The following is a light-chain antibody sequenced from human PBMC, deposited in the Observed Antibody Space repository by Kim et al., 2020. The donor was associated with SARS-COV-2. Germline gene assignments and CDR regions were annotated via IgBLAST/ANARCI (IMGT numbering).Light chain of an antibody. CDR2: AAS. Sequence: ASVGDRVTITCRASQDIKNYLAWYRQKPGKVPEVLIYAASILQSGVPSRISGSGSGTDFTLTINSLQPEDVATYYCQKYNSAPWTLGQGTKVDIK. J-gene: IGKJ1*01. CDR1: QDIKNY. CDR3: QKYNSAPWT. V-gene: IGKV1-27*01.